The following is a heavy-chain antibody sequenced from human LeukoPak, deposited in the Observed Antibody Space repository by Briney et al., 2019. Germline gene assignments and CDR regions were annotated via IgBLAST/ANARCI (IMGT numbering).Heavy chain of an antibody. V-gene: IGHV1-46*01. CDR3: ARGGVGATTYVWFDP. Sequence: ASVKVSCKASGYTFTNYYIHWVRQAPGQGLECMGIISPSGGSTSYAQKFQGRVTMTRDMSTSTVYMELSSLRSEDTAVYYCARGGVGATTYVWFDPWGQGTLVTVSS. D-gene: IGHD1-26*01. CDR2: ISPSGGST. J-gene: IGHJ5*02. CDR1: GYTFTNYY.